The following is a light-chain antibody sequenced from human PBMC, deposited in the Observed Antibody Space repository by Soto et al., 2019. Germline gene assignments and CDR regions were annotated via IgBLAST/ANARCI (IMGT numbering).Light chain of an antibody. V-gene: IGKV1-5*03. CDR3: QQCVTYWA. CDR1: QSISNW. CDR2: KAS. J-gene: IGKJ1*01. Sequence: DIQMTQSPSTLSASVGDRVTITCRASQSISNWLAWYQQKPGKAPNLLIYKASSLKSGVPSRFSDNGSGTEFTLTISSLQPDDFEPCECQQCVTYWAFVPGTKV.